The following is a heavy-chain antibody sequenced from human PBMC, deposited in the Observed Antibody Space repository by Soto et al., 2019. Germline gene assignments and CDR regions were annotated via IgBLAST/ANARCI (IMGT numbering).Heavy chain of an antibody. CDR3: AREPPGQYSGRPGNFDY. CDR1: GFTFSDYY. CDR2: ISSSGSTI. J-gene: IGHJ4*02. Sequence: GSLRLSCAASGFTFSDYYMSWIRQAPGKGLEWVSYISSSGSTIYYADSVKGRFTISRDNAKNSLYLQMNSLRAEDTAVYYCAREPPGQYSGRPGNFDYWGQGTLVTVSS. V-gene: IGHV3-11*01. D-gene: IGHD1-26*01.